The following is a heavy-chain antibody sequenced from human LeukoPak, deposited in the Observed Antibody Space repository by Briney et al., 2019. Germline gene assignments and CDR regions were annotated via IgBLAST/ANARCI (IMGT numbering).Heavy chain of an antibody. CDR2: IVVGSGNT. CDR1: GFTFTSSA. D-gene: IGHD1-20*01. J-gene: IGHJ4*02. CDR3: AAGITGTTSGGDY. Sequence: SVKVSCKASGFTFTSSAMQWVRQARGQRLEWIGWIVVGSGNTNYAQKFQERVTITRDMFTSTAYMELSSLRSEDTAVYYCAAGITGTTSGGDYWGQGTLVTVSS. V-gene: IGHV1-58*02.